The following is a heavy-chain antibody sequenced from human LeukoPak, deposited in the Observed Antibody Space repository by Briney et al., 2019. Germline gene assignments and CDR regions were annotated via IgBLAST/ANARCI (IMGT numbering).Heavy chain of an antibody. V-gene: IGHV3-23*01. CDR2: ISGSGGST. Sequence: GGSLRLSCAVSGFTFSSYAMNWVRQAPGKGLEWVSAISGSGGSTYYADSVKGRFTISRDNSKNTLYLQMNSLRAEDTAVYYCAKKVMITFGGVIVTSWGYFDYWGQGTLVAVSS. CDR3: AKKVMITFGGVIVTSWGYFDY. CDR1: GFTFSSYA. J-gene: IGHJ4*02. D-gene: IGHD3-16*02.